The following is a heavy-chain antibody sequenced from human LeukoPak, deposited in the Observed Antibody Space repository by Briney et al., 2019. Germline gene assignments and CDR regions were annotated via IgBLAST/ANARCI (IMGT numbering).Heavy chain of an antibody. V-gene: IGHV3-21*01. CDR3: VRVREKWGSGFDS. J-gene: IGHJ4*02. CDR2: ISSSSSYI. Sequence: GGSLRLSCAASGFTFSSYSMNWVRQAPGKGLEWVSSISSSSSYIYYADSVKGRFTISRDNAKNSLYLQMNNLRAEDTAVYYCVRVREKWGSGFDSWGQGTLVTVSS. CDR1: GFTFSSYS. D-gene: IGHD7-27*01.